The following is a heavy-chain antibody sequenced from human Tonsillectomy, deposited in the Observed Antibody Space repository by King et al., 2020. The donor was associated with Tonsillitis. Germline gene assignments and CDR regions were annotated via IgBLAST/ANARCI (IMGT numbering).Heavy chain of an antibody. CDR3: ARDGTQGYFDY. CDR1: GFTFSTYS. V-gene: IGHV3-21*01. D-gene: IGHD1-26*01. Sequence: VQLVESGGGLVKPGGSLRLSCAASGFTFSTYSMNWVRQAPGKGLEWVSTISSSSSYIYYADSVKGRFTISRDNAKNSLYLQMKSLRAEDTAVHYCARDGTQGYFDYWGQGTLVTVSS. CDR2: ISSSSSYI. J-gene: IGHJ4*02.